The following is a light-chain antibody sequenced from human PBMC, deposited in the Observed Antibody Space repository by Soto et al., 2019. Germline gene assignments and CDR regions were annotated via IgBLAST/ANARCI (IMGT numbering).Light chain of an antibody. CDR1: QSISSSF. Sequence: EISWTQPPVIASPSPVGRASVSCGASQSISSSFLARYQQKPGQAPRLLIYGASSRATGIPDRFSGTGSETDFTLAISRLEPEDFAVYYCQQYDNSPITFGQGTRLEIK. CDR2: GAS. CDR3: QQYDNSPIT. V-gene: IGKV3-20*01. J-gene: IGKJ5*01.